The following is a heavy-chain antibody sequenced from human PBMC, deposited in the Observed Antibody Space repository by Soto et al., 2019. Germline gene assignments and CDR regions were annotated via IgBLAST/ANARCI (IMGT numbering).Heavy chain of an antibody. D-gene: IGHD1-26*01. CDR3: VRYSHGDY. CDR2: IDHDGPT. J-gene: IGHJ4*02. V-gene: IGHV3-74*01. CDR1: GFTFSNYW. Sequence: EVQLVESGGGLVQPGGSLRLSCAGSGFTFSNYWMHWVRQAPGKGLEWVSRIDHDGPTDYADSVRDRFTISRDNAENTLYLQMNSLRPEDTAVYYCVRYSHGDYWGQGTLVTVSS.